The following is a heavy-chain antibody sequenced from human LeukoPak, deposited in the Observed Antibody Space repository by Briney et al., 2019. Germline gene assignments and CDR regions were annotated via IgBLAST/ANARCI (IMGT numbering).Heavy chain of an antibody. CDR1: GYSISSGYY. CDR3: ARIPTTYCSGGSCYPGY. V-gene: IGHV4-38-2*01. CDR2: IYTSGST. J-gene: IGHJ4*02. Sequence: SETLSLTCAVSGYSISSGYYWGWIRQPPGKGLEWIGRIYTSGSTNYNPSLKSRVTMSVDTSKNQFSLKLSSVTAADTAVYYCARIPTTYCSGGSCYPGYWGQGTLVTVSS. D-gene: IGHD2-15*01.